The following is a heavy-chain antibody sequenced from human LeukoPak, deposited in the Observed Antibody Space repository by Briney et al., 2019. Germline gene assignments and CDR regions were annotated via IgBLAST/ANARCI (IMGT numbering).Heavy chain of an antibody. Sequence: PSETLSLTCTVSGGSISSSSYYWGWIRQPPGKWLEWIGSIYYSGSTYYNPSLKSRVTMSVDMSKNQFSLKLSSVTAADTAVYYCASSEGSDFWRVWYFDYWGQGTLVTVSS. CDR3: ASSEGSDFWRVWYFDY. J-gene: IGHJ4*02. CDR1: GGSISSSSYY. CDR2: IYYSGST. D-gene: IGHD3-3*01. V-gene: IGHV4-39*07.